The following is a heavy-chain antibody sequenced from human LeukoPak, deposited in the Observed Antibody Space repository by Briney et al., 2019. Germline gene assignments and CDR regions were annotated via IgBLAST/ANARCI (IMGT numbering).Heavy chain of an antibody. V-gene: IGHV4-34*01. CDR1: GGSFSGYY. CDR2: INHSGST. J-gene: IGHJ4*02. Sequence: SSDTLSLTCAVYGGSFSGYYWSWIRQPPGKGLEWIGEINHSGSTNYNPSLKSRVTISVDTSKNQLSLKLRSVTAADTAVYYCARASLDHWGQGTLVTVSS. CDR3: ARASLDH.